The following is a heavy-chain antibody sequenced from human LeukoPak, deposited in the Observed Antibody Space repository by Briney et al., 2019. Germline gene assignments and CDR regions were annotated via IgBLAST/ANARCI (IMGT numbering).Heavy chain of an antibody. J-gene: IGHJ4*02. V-gene: IGHV3-15*01. Sequence: PGGSLRLSCAASGFIFSNAWMSWVRQAPGKGLEWVGRNKSKTEGVTTDYAAPVKGRFTISRDDSKNTLYLQMNSLKTVDTAVYYCSTDGGRYRRGDYWGQGTLVTVSS. D-gene: IGHD1-26*01. CDR3: STDGGRYRRGDY. CDR2: NKSKTEGVTT. CDR1: GFIFSNAW.